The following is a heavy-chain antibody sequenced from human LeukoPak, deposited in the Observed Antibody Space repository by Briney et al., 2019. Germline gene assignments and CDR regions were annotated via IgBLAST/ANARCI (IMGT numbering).Heavy chain of an antibody. Sequence: ASVKVSFKASGYTFTSYGISWVRQAPGQGLEWMGWISAFNGNTNYAQKLQGRVTMTTDTSTNTAYMELKSLRSDDTAVYYCAREGGYCSSTSCYAFDYWGQGTLVTVSS. CDR2: ISAFNGNT. CDR1: GYTFTSYG. J-gene: IGHJ4*02. V-gene: IGHV1-18*01. CDR3: AREGGYCSSTSCYAFDY. D-gene: IGHD2-2*01.